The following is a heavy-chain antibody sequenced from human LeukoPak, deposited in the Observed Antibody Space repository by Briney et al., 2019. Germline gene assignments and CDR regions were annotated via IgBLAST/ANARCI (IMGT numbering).Heavy chain of an antibody. V-gene: IGHV3-23*01. D-gene: IGHD3-3*01. Sequence: GGSLRLSCAASGFTFSSYAMSWVRQAPGKGLEWVSAISGSGGSTYYADSVKGRFTISRDNSKNTLYLQMNSLRAEDTAVYYCAKEPYYDFWSTIAVAGTFLDYWGQGTLVTVSS. CDR2: ISGSGGST. CDR3: AKEPYYDFWSTIAVAGTFLDY. CDR1: GFTFSSYA. J-gene: IGHJ4*02.